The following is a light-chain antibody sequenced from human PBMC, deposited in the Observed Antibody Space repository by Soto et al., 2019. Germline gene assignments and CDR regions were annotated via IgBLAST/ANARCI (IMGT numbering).Light chain of an antibody. CDR1: QSVSSN. CDR2: GAS. Sequence: IVMTQSPGTLSVSPGERATLSCRASQSVSSNLAWYQQKPGQAPRLLIYGASTRATGIPGRFSGSGSGTEFTLTISSLQSEDFAIYFCQQYNKWPYTFGQGTKLEIK. J-gene: IGKJ2*01. CDR3: QQYNKWPYT. V-gene: IGKV3-15*01.